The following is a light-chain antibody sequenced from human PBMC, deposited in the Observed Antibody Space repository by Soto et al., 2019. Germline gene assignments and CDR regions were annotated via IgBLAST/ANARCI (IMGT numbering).Light chain of an antibody. J-gene: IGKJ3*01. CDR1: QGSSNY. V-gene: IGKV1-27*01. Sequence: DIQMTQSPSSLSASVGDRVTITCRASQGSSNYLAWYQQKPGKGPKLLIYAASTLQSGVPSRVSGSGSGTDFTLTISSLQPEDVATYYCHPYNRALGFTFGPGTKVDIK. CDR2: AAS. CDR3: HPYNRALGFT.